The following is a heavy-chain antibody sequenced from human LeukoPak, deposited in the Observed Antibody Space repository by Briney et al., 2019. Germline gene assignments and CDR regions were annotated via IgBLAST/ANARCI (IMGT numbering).Heavy chain of an antibody. CDR2: ISGSGGGT. Sequence: GGSLRLSCAASGFTSSTYAMTWVHQAPGKGLEWVSAISGSGGGTYYADSVKGRFTISRDNSKNTLYLQMNSLKAEDTAVYYCARDSSGYAEFDYWGQGTLVTVSS. V-gene: IGHV3-23*01. CDR1: GFTSSTYA. J-gene: IGHJ4*02. D-gene: IGHD3-22*01. CDR3: ARDSSGYAEFDY.